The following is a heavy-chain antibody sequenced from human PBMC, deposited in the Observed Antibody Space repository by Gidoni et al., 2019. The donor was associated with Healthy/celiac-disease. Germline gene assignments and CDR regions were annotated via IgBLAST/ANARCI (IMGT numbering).Heavy chain of an antibody. CDR1: GFTFGDYA. Sequence: EVQLVESGGGLVQPGRSLRLSCTASGFTFGDYAMSWFRQAPGKGLEWVGFIRSKAYGGTTEYAASVKGRFTISRDDSKSIAYLQMNSLKTEDTAVYYCTRVIGYLFDYWGQGTLVTVSS. J-gene: IGHJ4*02. V-gene: IGHV3-49*03. CDR2: IRSKAYGGTT. CDR3: TRVIGYLFDY. D-gene: IGHD5-12*01.